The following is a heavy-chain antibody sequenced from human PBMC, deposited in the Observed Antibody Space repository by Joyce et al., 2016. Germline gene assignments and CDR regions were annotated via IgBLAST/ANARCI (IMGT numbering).Heavy chain of an antibody. Sequence: QVQLVQSGAEVKKPGASVKVSCKASGYTFTSYYMHWVRQAPGQGLEWMGIINPSGGSTSYAQKFQGRVTMTRDTSTSTVDMELSSLGSEDTAVYYCARHDYGDYKVGPSEPYFDYWGQGTLVTVSS. J-gene: IGHJ4*02. D-gene: IGHD4-17*01. CDR1: GYTFTSYY. CDR2: INPSGGST. CDR3: ARHDYGDYKVGPSEPYFDY. V-gene: IGHV1-46*01.